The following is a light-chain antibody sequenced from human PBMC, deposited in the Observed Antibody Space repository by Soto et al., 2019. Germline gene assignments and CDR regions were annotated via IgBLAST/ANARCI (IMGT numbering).Light chain of an antibody. Sequence: EIVLTQSPATLSLSSGERATLSCRASQSVSNFLAWYQQKPGQPPRLLIYDAYTRATGIPPRFSGGGSGTDFTLTISRLEPEDFAVYYCQQYGSSLITFGQGTRLEIK. J-gene: IGKJ5*01. CDR1: QSVSNF. V-gene: IGKV3-20*01. CDR3: QQYGSSLIT. CDR2: DAY.